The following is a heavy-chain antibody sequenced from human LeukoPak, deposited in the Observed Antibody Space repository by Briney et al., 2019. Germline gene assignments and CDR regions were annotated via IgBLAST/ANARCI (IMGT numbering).Heavy chain of an antibody. Sequence: PSETLSLTCTVSGGSISSYYWSWIRQPPGKGLEWIGYIYYSGSTNYNPSLKSRATISVDTSKNQFSLKLSSVTAADTAVFYCARGLGIAVAGTPIDYWGQGTLVTVSS. J-gene: IGHJ4*02. CDR1: GGSISSYY. CDR2: IYYSGST. V-gene: IGHV4-59*01. CDR3: ARGLGIAVAGTPIDY. D-gene: IGHD6-19*01.